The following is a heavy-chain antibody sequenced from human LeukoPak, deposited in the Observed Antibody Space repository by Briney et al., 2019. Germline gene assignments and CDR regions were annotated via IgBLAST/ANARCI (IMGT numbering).Heavy chain of an antibody. CDR1: GGSISSGGYS. V-gene: IGHV4-30-2*01. D-gene: IGHD3-9*01. CDR3: ARDSIYYDILTGYYSSNWFDP. Sequence: SETLSLTCAVSGGSISSGGYSWSWIRQPPGKGLEWIGYIYHSGSTYYNPSLKSRVTISVDRSKNQFSLKLSSVTAADTAVYYCARDSIYYDILTGYYSSNWFDPWGQGTLVTVSS. J-gene: IGHJ5*02. CDR2: IYHSGST.